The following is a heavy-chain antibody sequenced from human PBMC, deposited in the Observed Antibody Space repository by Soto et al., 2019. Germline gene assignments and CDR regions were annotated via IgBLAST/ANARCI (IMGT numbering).Heavy chain of an antibody. V-gene: IGHV3-21*01. J-gene: IGHJ5*02. CDR1: GFTFSSYS. CDR3: VRGGRASYSWFDP. Sequence: EVQLVESGGGLVKPGGSLRLSCAASGFTFSSYSMNWVRQAPGKGLEWVSSISSSSSYIYYADSVKGRFTISRDNAKNSLYLQMNSLRAEDTAVYYCVRGGRASYSWFDPWGQGTLVTVSS. CDR2: ISSSSSYI. D-gene: IGHD1-26*01.